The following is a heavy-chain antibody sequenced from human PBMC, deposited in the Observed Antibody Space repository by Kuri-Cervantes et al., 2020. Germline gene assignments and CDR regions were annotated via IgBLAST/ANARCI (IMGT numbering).Heavy chain of an antibody. CDR1: GFTFSSYG. D-gene: IGHD6-19*01. J-gene: IGHJ4*02. CDR3: ARGNSSGWFDY. CDR2: ISYDGSNK. V-gene: IGHV3-30*03. Sequence: GGSLRLSCAASGFTFSSYGMHWVRQAPGKGLEWVAVISYDGSNKYYADSVKGRFTISRDNSKNTLYLQMNSLRAEDTAVYYCARGNSSGWFDYWDQGTLVTVSS.